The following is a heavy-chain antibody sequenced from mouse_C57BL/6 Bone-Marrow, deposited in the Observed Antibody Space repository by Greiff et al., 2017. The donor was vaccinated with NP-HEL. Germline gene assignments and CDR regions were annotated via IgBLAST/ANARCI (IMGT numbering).Heavy chain of an antibody. CDR1: GFTFSDYY. CDR3: AREGGLRRRTYAMDY. Sequence: EVKVVESEGGLVQPGSSMKLSCTTSGFTFSDYYMAWVRQVPDKGLDWVANINYDGSSTYYLDSLKNRFIISRDNAQNILYLQMSSLKSEDTATYYGAREGGLRRRTYAMDYWGQGTSVTVSS. D-gene: IGHD2-4*01. V-gene: IGHV5-16*01. CDR2: INYDGSST. J-gene: IGHJ4*01.